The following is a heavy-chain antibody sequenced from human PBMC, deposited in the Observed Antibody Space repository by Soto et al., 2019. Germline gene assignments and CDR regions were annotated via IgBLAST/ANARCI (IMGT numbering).Heavy chain of an antibody. CDR2: IYYSGTT. D-gene: IGHD2-2*01. CDR3: ARLHGYCISSSCHGHYAMDV. V-gene: IGHV4-39*01. CDR1: GGSISSSNW. J-gene: IGHJ6*02. Sequence: SETLSLTCAVSGGSISSSNWWSWVRQPPGKGLEWIGSIYYSGTTYYNPSLNSRVTVSVDTSKNQFSLKVTPVTAADTAVYYCARLHGYCISSSCHGHYAMDVWGQGTTVTVSS.